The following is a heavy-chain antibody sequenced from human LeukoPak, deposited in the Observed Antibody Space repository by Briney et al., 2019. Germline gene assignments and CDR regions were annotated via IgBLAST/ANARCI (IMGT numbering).Heavy chain of an antibody. Sequence: GGSLRLSCSASGFTFSSNWMSWVRQAPGKGLEWVANIKQDGSEKYYVDSVKGRFTISRDNAKNSLYLQMNSLRAEDTAVYYCASRGYPNFYYYMDVWGKGTTVTVSS. J-gene: IGHJ6*03. D-gene: IGHD3-22*01. CDR1: GFTFSSNW. V-gene: IGHV3-7*01. CDR3: ASRGYPNFYYYMDV. CDR2: IKQDGSEK.